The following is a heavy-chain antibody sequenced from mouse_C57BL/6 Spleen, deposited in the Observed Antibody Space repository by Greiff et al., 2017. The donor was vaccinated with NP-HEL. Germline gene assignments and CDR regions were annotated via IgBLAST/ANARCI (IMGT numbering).Heavy chain of an antibody. Sequence: QVQLQQPGTELVKPGASVKLSCKASGYTFTSYWMHWVKQRPGQGLEWIGNINPSNGGTNYNEQFKSKATLTVDKSSSTASMQLSSLISEDASVYYYARWGMITGRYFDYWGQGTTLTVSA. CDR3: ARWGMITGRYFDY. V-gene: IGHV1-53*01. CDR2: INPSNGGT. J-gene: IGHJ2*01. CDR1: GYTFTSYW. D-gene: IGHD2-4*01.